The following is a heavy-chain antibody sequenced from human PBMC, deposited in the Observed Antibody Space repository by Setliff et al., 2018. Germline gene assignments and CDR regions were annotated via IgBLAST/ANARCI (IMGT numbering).Heavy chain of an antibody. CDR1: GFSFNKYW. CDR3: RLWFGETSRDY. J-gene: IGHJ4*02. CDR2: INGDATIT. D-gene: IGHD3-10*01. Sequence: GGSLRLSCTVYGFSFNKYWMYWVRQAPGKGLEWVSRINGDATITNYADSVKGRFTISRDDSKKILYLQMDSLRAEDTAVYHCRLWFGETSRDYWGQGTLVTVPQ. V-gene: IGHV3-74*01.